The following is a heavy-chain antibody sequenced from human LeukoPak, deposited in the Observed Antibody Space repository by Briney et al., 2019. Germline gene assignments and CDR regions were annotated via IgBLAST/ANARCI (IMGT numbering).Heavy chain of an antibody. CDR2: ISTYSDDS. D-gene: IGHD6-19*01. CDR1: GYSLINYG. CDR3: ARESRSSGEDY. V-gene: IGHV1-18*01. J-gene: IGHJ4*02. Sequence: AAVKVSCVASGYSLINYGISWVRQAPGQGPEGMGWISTYSDDSRYAQKFQGRVTMTTDASTRTAYMELRSLRSDDTAVYYCARESRSSGEDYWGQGTLVTVSS.